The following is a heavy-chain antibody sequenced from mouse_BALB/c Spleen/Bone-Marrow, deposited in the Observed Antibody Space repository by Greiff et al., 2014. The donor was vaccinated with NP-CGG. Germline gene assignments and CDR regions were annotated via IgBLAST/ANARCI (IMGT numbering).Heavy chain of an antibody. CDR2: INPSSGYT. CDR3: VRGITTVVPSNYFDY. J-gene: IGHJ2*01. V-gene: IGHV1-4*01. Sequence: VQLQQSGAELARPGASVKMSCKASGYTFTSYTMHWVKQRPGQGLEWIGYINPSSGYTNYNQKFKDKATLTADKSSSTAYMQLSSLTSEDSAVYYCVRGITTVVPSNYFDYWGQGTTLTVSS. CDR1: GYTFTSYT. D-gene: IGHD1-1*01.